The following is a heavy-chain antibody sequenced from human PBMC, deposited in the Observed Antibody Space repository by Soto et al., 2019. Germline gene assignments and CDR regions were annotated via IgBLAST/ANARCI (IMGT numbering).Heavy chain of an antibody. D-gene: IGHD6-19*01. V-gene: IGHV3-9*01. Sequence: EVQLVESGGALVQPGRSLSLSCAASGFTFVDDAMHWVRQAPGKGLEWVSGIRWNSGSIGYADLVKGRFTISRDNAKNSRYLQMNSLRVEDTALYYCAKDTGYSSRWNAFDFWCQGTMVTVSS. CDR1: GFTFVDDA. CDR2: IRWNSGSI. CDR3: AKDTGYSSRWNAFDF. J-gene: IGHJ3*01.